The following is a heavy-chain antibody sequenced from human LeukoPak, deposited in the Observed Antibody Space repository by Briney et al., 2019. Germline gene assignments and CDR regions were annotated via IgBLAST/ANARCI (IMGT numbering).Heavy chain of an antibody. V-gene: IGHV1-18*01. CDR2: ISAHNGNT. D-gene: IGHD3-22*01. Sequence: ASVKVSCKASGYTFTSYGISWVRQAPGQGLEWMGWISAHNGNTNYAQKLQGRVTMTTDTSTSTAYMELRSLRSDDTAVYYCARDHVIVGDDAFDIWGQGTMVTVSS. CDR1: GYTFTSYG. J-gene: IGHJ3*02. CDR3: ARDHVIVGDDAFDI.